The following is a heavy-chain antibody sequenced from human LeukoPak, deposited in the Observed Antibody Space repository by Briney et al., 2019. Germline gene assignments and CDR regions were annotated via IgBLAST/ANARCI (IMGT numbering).Heavy chain of an antibody. CDR1: AFTLSNFG. J-gene: IGHJ3*02. Sequence: GGSLRLSCAASAFTLSNFGMSWVRQAPGKGLEWVSAISYSGYSTYYARSVKGRFTIFRDNSKSTLYLQMNSLRAEDTALYYCAKGTPGEAFDIWGQGTMVTVSS. CDR2: ISYSGYST. V-gene: IGHV3-23*01. D-gene: IGHD1-1*01. CDR3: AKGTPGEAFDI.